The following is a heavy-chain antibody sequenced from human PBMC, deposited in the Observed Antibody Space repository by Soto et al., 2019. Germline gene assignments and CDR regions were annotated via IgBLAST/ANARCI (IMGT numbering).Heavy chain of an antibody. D-gene: IGHD1-1*01. CDR1: GGSVSSGSYH. V-gene: IGHV4-61*01. CDR3: ARATGTLRSRNCDY. Sequence: SETLSLTCTVSGGSVSSGSYHWSWIRQPPGKGLEWIGYIYYSGSTNYNPSLKSRVTISVDTSKNQFSLKLSSVTAADTAVYYCARATGTLRSRNCDYWGQGSLVTVSS. J-gene: IGHJ4*02. CDR2: IYYSGST.